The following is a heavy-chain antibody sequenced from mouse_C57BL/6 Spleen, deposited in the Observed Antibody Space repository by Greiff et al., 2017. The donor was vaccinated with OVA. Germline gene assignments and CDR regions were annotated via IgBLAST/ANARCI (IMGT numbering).Heavy chain of an antibody. J-gene: IGHJ4*01. CDR3: ARGGDYYGSSPYYTIDY. V-gene: IGHV1-81*01. CDR2: IYPRSGNT. D-gene: IGHD1-1*01. CDR1: GYTFTSYG. Sequence: VQLQESGAELVRPGASVKLSCKASGYTFTSYGISWVKQRTGQGLEWIGEIYPRSGNTYYNEKFKGKATLTADKSSSTAYMELRSLTSGDSAVYFCARGGDYYGSSPYYTIDYWGQGTSVTVSS.